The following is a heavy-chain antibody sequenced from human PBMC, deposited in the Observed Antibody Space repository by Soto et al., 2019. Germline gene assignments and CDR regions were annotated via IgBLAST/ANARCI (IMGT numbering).Heavy chain of an antibody. CDR2: IIPMFGTP. CDR1: GGIFSSYA. Sequence: QVLLVQSGAEVEKPGSSVKLSCKASGGIFSSYAINWVRQASGQGLEWMGGIIPMFGTPNYAQKFQGRVTITADASTSTAFMELRGLRSVDTAVYYCARDRDSNAWYTPFDPWGQGTLVTVSS. CDR3: ARDRDSNAWYTPFDP. D-gene: IGHD6-13*01. J-gene: IGHJ5*02. V-gene: IGHV1-69*01.